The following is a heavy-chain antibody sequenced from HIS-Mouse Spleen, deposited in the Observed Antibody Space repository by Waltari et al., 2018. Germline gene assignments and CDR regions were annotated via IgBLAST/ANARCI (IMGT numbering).Heavy chain of an antibody. D-gene: IGHD3-10*01. CDR2: IYCSGST. V-gene: IGHV4-39*01. CDR1: GGSITSSSYY. CDR3: ARTRGYWYFDL. J-gene: IGHJ2*01. Sequence: QLQLQESGPGLVKPSDTLSLTCTAVGGSITSSSYYWGSIRQPPGKGLEWIGSIYCSGSTYYNPSLKSRVTISVDTSKNPFSLKLSSVTAADTALYYCARTRGYWYFDLWGRGTLVTVSS.